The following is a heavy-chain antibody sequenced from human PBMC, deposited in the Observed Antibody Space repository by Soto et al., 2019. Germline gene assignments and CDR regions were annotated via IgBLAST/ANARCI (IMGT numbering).Heavy chain of an antibody. D-gene: IGHD1-7*01. CDR2: IYYSGST. V-gene: IGHV4-59*01. J-gene: IGHJ6*02. CDR3: ARVGGELRRAYGMDV. CDR1: EGCISRYS. Sequence: SELLSLARTVCEGCISRYSWSWIRQPPGKGLEWIGYIYYSGSTNYNPSLKSRVTISVDTSKNQFSLKLSSVTAADTAVYYCARVGGELRRAYGMDVWGQGTTVTVSS.